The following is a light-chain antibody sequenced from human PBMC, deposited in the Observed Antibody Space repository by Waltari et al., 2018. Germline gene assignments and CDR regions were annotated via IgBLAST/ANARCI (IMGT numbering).Light chain of an antibody. CDR1: SGQSNNA. CDR2: VNSDGSH. Sequence: QLVLTQSTSASASLGASVNLTCTLSSGQSNNAIAWHQQQPEKGPRYLMRVNSDGSHNKGDGIPDRFSGSSSGAERYLTISSLQSEDEADYYCQTWGTGIGVFGGGTKLTVL. J-gene: IGLJ3*02. CDR3: QTWGTGIGV. V-gene: IGLV4-69*02.